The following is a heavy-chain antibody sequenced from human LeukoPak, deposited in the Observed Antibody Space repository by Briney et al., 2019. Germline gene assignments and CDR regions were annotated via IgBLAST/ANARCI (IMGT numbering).Heavy chain of an antibody. CDR2: IIPIFGTA. D-gene: IGHD3-22*01. V-gene: IGHV1-69*13. CDR3: ARDGIYYEKQGVDWFDP. CDR1: GGTFSSYA. Sequence: ASVKVSCKASGGTFSSYAISWVGQAPGQGLEWMGGIIPIFGTANYAQKFQGRVTITADESTSTAYMELSNLRSEDTAVYYCARDGIYYEKQGVDWFDPWGQGTLVTVSS. J-gene: IGHJ5*02.